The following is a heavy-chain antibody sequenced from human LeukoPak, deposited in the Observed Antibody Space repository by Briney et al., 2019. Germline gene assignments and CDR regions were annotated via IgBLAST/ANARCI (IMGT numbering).Heavy chain of an antibody. CDR2: INWNGGST. CDR3: ARDLRPAAGYSSGWFDY. D-gene: IGHD6-19*01. V-gene: IGHV3-20*04. J-gene: IGHJ5*01. Sequence: GGSLRLSCAASGFTVSSNYMSWVRQAPGKGLEWVSGINWNGGSTGYADSVKGRFTISRDNAKNSLYLQMNSLRAEDTALYYCARDLRPAAGYSSGWFDYWGQGTLVTVSS. CDR1: GFTVSSNY.